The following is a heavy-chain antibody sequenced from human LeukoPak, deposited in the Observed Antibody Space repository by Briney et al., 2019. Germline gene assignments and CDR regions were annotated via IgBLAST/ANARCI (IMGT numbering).Heavy chain of an antibody. CDR3: AKQTYHLLFVLDY. CDR2: ISSSGGST. Sequence: PGGSLRLSCAASGFTFSSYAMSWVRQAPGKGLEWVSAISSSGGSTYYADSVKGLFTISRDNSKNTLYLQMNSLRAEDTAVYYCAKQTYHLLFVLDYWGQGTLVTVSS. V-gene: IGHV3-23*01. D-gene: IGHD2-2*01. CDR1: GFTFSSYA. J-gene: IGHJ4*02.